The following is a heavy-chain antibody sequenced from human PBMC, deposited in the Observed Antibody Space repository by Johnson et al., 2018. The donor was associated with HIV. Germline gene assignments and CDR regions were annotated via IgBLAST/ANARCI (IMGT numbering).Heavy chain of an antibody. CDR1: GFNFSDYY. CDR2: ISSSGSTI. D-gene: IGHD6-19*01. V-gene: IGHV3-11*01. Sequence: QVQLVESGGGLVKPGGSLRLSCAASGFNFSDYYMSWIRQAPGKGLEWVSYISSSGSTIQYADSVKGRFTISRNNAKNSLYLQMNSLRAEDTALYYCAKDRGWTDFGAFDIWGQGTMVTVSS. J-gene: IGHJ3*02. CDR3: AKDRGWTDFGAFDI.